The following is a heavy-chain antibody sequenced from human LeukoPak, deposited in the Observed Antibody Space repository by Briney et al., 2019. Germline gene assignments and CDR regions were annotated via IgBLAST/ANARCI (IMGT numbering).Heavy chain of an antibody. CDR2: ITGGHYAT. CDR1: GFSFSSFA. J-gene: IGHJ5*02. Sequence: TGGSLRLSCAASGFSFSSFAMTWVRQAPGKGPEWVSSITGGHYATYNTDSVKGRFSISRGNAKNTLYLQMNSLRADDTAIYYCTKDPNGDYIGAFDPWGQGTLVTVSS. CDR3: TKDPNGDYIGAFDP. D-gene: IGHD4-17*01. V-gene: IGHV3-23*01.